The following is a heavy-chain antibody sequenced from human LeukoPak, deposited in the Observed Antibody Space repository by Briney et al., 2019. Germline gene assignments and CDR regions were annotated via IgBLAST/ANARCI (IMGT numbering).Heavy chain of an antibody. D-gene: IGHD6-13*01. J-gene: IGHJ6*04. Sequence: SETLSLTCAVYGGSFSGYYWSWIRQPPGKGLEWIGEINHSGSTNYNPSLKSRVTISVDTSKNQFSLKLSSVTAADTAVYYCARGYSSSWYYCYGMDVWGKGTTVTVSS. V-gene: IGHV4-34*01. CDR1: GGSFSGYY. CDR3: ARGYSSSWYYCYGMDV. CDR2: INHSGST.